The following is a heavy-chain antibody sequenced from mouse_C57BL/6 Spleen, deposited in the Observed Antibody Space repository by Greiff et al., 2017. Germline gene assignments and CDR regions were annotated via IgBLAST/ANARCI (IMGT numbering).Heavy chain of an antibody. CDR1: GYSFTGYY. CDR2: INPSTGGT. J-gene: IGHJ3*01. Sequence: VQLQQSGPELVKPGASVKISCKASGYSFTGYYMNWVKQSPEKSLEWIGEINPSTGGTTYNQKFKAKATLTVDKSSSTAYMQLKSLTSEDSAVYYCARRYYSNYEFAYWGQGTLVTVSA. D-gene: IGHD2-5*01. CDR3: ARRYYSNYEFAY. V-gene: IGHV1-42*01.